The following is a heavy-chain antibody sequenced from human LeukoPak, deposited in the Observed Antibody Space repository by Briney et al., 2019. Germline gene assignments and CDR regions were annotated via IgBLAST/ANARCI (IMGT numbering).Heavy chain of an antibody. V-gene: IGHV4-59*08. Sequence: SETLSLTCTVSGGSISSYYWSWNRQPPGKGLEWIGYIYYSGSTDYNPSLKSRVTISVDRSNNQFSLKLSSVTAADTAVYYCVRHSGSGWYSFDYWGQGTLVTVSS. D-gene: IGHD6-19*01. CDR2: IYYSGST. J-gene: IGHJ4*02. CDR3: VRHSGSGWYSFDY. CDR1: GGSISSYY.